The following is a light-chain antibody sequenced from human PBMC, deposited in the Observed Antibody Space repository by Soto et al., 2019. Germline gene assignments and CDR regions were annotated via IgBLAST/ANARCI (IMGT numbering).Light chain of an antibody. CDR2: GSS. CDR3: LQHNVFPRT. CDR1: QAIRND. J-gene: IGKJ1*01. Sequence: IQMTQSPSSLSASVGDRVTITCRASQAIRNDLAWYQQKPGRAPKRLIYGSSSLQSGVPSRFSGRGSGTEFTLTISSLQPEDFATYYCLQHNVFPRTFGQGTKVDI. V-gene: IGKV1-17*01.